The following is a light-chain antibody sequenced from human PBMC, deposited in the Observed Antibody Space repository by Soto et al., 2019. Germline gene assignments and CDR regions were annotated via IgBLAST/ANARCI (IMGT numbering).Light chain of an antibody. V-gene: IGKV4-1*01. Sequence: DIVMTQSPDSLAVSLGERATINCKSSQSVLSSSNNKNYLAWFQQKPGQPPKLLIYWASTRKSGVPDRFIGSGSGTDFTLTITSLQAEDVAVYYCQQYHSDPITFGQGTRLEIK. CDR3: QQYHSDPIT. CDR2: WAS. CDR1: QSVLSSSNNKNY. J-gene: IGKJ5*01.